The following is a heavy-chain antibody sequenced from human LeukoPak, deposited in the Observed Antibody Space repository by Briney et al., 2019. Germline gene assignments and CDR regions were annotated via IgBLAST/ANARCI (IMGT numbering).Heavy chain of an antibody. CDR3: AATNYYDSSGYYSDAFDI. Sequence: ASGKVSCKASGFTFTSSAMQWERQARGQRLEWIGWIVVGSGNTNYAQKFQERVTITRDMSTSTAYMELSSLRSEDTAVYYCAATNYYDSSGYYSDAFDIWGQGTMVTVSS. V-gene: IGHV1-58*02. D-gene: IGHD3-22*01. CDR1: GFTFTSSA. J-gene: IGHJ3*02. CDR2: IVVGSGNT.